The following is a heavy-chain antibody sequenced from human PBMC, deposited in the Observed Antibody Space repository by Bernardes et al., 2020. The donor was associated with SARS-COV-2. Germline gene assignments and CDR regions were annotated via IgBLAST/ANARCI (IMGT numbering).Heavy chain of an antibody. CDR3: TRGGRMDV. CDR1: GFSFSTYC. Sequence: GGSLRLSCAGSGFSFSTYCMHWVRQVPGKGLVCLSRISGDGSSTSHADSVRGRFTISRDNAKNTLYLQMNSLRDEDTAVYYCTRGGRMDVWGQGTTVIVSS. D-gene: IGHD6-25*01. J-gene: IGHJ6*02. CDR2: ISGDGSST. V-gene: IGHV3-74*01.